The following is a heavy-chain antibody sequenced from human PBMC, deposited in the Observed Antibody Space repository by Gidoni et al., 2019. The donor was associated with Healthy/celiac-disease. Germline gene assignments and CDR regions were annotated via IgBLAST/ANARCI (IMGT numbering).Heavy chain of an antibody. CDR3: ARDPYYYDSSGYWYAFDI. J-gene: IGHJ3*02. CDR1: GYSISSGYY. Sequence: QVQLQESGPGLVKPSETLSLTCAVSGYSISSGYYWGWIRQPPGKGLEWIGSIYHSGSTYYNPSLKSRVTISVDTSKNQFSLKLSSVTAADTAVYYCARDPYYYDSSGYWYAFDIWGQGTMVTVSS. D-gene: IGHD3-22*01. CDR2: IYHSGST. V-gene: IGHV4-38-2*02.